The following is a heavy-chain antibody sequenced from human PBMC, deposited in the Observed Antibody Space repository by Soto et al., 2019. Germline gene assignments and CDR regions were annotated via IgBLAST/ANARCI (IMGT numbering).Heavy chain of an antibody. V-gene: IGHV3-9*01. Sequence: EVQLVESGGGLVQPGRSLRLSCAASGFTFDDYAMHWVRQAPGKGLEWVSGISWNSGSIGYADSVKGRFTISRDNSKNTLYLQMNNLRAEDTAVYYCANRDTSMVTRYYYGMDVWGQGTTVTVSS. J-gene: IGHJ6*02. CDR1: GFTFDDYA. CDR3: ANRDTSMVTRYYYGMDV. CDR2: ISWNSGSI. D-gene: IGHD5-18*01.